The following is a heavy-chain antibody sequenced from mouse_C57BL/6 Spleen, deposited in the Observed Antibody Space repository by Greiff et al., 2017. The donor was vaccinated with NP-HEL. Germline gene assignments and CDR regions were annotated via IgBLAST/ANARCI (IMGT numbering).Heavy chain of an antibody. CDR2: IDPSDSYT. J-gene: IGHJ3*01. V-gene: IGHV1-69*01. D-gene: IGHD2-5*01. Sequence: QVQLQQPGAELVMPGASVKLSCKASGYTFTSYWMLWVKQRPGQGLEWIGEIDPSDSYTNYNQKFKGKSTLTVDKSSSTAYMQLSSLTSEDSAVYYCARGEVYSNPFAYWGQGTLVTVSA. CDR1: GYTFTSYW. CDR3: ARGEVYSNPFAY.